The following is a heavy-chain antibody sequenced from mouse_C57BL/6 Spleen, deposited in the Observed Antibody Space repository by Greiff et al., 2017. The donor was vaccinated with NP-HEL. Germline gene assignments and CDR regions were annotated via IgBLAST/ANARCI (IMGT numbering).Heavy chain of an antibody. J-gene: IGHJ4*01. CDR3: TRTAQAFYYAMDY. CDR2: ISSGGDYI. D-gene: IGHD3-2*02. CDR1: GFTFSSYA. V-gene: IGHV5-9-1*02. Sequence: EVQGVESGEGLVKPGGSLKLSCAASGFTFSSYAMSWVRQTPEKRLEWVAYISSGGDYIYYADTVKGRCTISRDNARNTLYLQMSSLKSEDTAMYYCTRTAQAFYYAMDYWGQGTSVTVSS.